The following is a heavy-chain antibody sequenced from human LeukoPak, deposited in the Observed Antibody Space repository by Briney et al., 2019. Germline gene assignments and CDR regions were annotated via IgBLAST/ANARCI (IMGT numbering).Heavy chain of an antibody. CDR2: IFYSGTT. V-gene: IGHV4-39*01. J-gene: IGHJ4*02. D-gene: IGHD2-15*01. CDR1: GDSISGSSYY. CDR3: ARILNSGAGCYRY. Sequence: SETLSLTCTVSGDSISGSSYYWAWVRQPPGKGLEWIASIFYSGTTYYNPSLKSQVTISVDTSKNQFSLRLNSVTAADTAQYYCARILNSGAGCYRYWGQGTLVTVSS.